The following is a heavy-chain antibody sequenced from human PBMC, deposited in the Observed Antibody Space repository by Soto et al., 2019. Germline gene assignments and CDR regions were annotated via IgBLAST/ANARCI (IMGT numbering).Heavy chain of an antibody. CDR2: ISAYNGNT. V-gene: IGHV1-18*01. CDR3: ARNVAYDILTGPLDY. Sequence: ASVKVSCKASGYTFTSYGISWVRQAPGQGLEWMGWISAYNGNTNYAQKIQGRVTMTTDTSTSTAYMELGSLRSDDTAVYYFARNVAYDILTGPLDYWGQGTLVTVSS. CDR1: GYTFTSYG. J-gene: IGHJ4*02. D-gene: IGHD3-9*01.